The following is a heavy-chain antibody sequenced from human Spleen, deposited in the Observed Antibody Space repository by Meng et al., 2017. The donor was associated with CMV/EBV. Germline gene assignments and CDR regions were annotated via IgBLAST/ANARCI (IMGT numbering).Heavy chain of an antibody. CDR2: IYYGGST. J-gene: IGHJ6*02. CDR1: GDSIGTYY. V-gene: IGHV4-59*04. Sequence: GSLRLSCTVSGDSIGTYYWSWIRQSPGKGLEWIGTIYYGGSTYYNPSLQSRVTISVDTSENQFSLKVNSVTAADTAVYYCARGRGGIEYSSSSRTYYYGLNVWGQGTTVTVSS. CDR3: ARGRGGIEYSSSSRTYYYGLNV. D-gene: IGHD6-6*01.